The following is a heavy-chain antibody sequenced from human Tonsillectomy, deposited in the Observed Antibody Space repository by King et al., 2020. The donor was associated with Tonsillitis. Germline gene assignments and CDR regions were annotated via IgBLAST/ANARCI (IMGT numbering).Heavy chain of an antibody. CDR2: INPSSGST. D-gene: IGHD3-22*01. V-gene: IGHV1-46*01. CDR1: GYTFTSYY. J-gene: IGHJ4*02. Sequence: QLVQSGAEVKKPGASVKVSCKASGYTFTSYYMHWVRQAPGQGLEWMGIINPSSGSTTYAQKFQGRVTMTRDTSSSTVYMELSSLRSEDTAVYYCARAKDYDSSGYYFDYWGQGTLVTVSS. CDR3: ARAKDYDSSGYYFDY.